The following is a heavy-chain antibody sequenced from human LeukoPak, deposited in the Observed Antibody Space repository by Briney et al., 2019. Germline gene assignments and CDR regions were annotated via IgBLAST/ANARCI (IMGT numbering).Heavy chain of an antibody. CDR1: GFTFSSYS. V-gene: IGHV3-21*01. J-gene: IGHJ4*02. Sequence: GGSLRLSCAASGFTFSSYSMNWVRQAPGKGLEWVSSISSSSSYIYYADSVKGRFTISRDNAKNSLYLQMNSLRAEDTAVYYCARERRGPYSSSYVDYWGQGTLVTVSS. CDR3: ARERRGPYSSSYVDY. CDR2: ISSSSSYI. D-gene: IGHD6-13*01.